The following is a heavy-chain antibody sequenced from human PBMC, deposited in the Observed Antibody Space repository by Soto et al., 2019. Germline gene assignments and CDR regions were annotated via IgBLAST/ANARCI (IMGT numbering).Heavy chain of an antibody. Sequence: QVQLQESGPGLVKPSQTLSLTCTVSGGSISSGGYYWSWIRQHPGKGLEWIGYIYYSGSTYYNPSLKSRVTISVDTSKNQFSLKLSSVTAAETAVYYCARDGTVTTSGAFDIWGQGTMVTVSS. CDR3: ARDGTVTTSGAFDI. CDR1: GGSISSGGYY. V-gene: IGHV4-31*03. J-gene: IGHJ3*02. D-gene: IGHD4-17*01. CDR2: IYYSGST.